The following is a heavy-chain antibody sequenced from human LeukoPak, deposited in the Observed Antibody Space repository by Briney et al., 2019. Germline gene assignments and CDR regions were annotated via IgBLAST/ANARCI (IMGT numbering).Heavy chain of an antibody. D-gene: IGHD6-13*01. J-gene: IGHJ6*02. CDR2: INPSGGST. V-gene: IGHV1-46*01. CDR3: ARDSPRGSWNPKYYYYYGMDV. CDR1: GYTFTSYY. Sequence: ASVKVSCKASGYTFTSYYMHWVRQAPGQGLEWMRIINPSGGSTSYAQKFQGRVTMTRDTSTSTVYMELSSLRSEDTAVYYCARDSPRGSWNPKYYYYYGMDVWGQGTTVTVSS.